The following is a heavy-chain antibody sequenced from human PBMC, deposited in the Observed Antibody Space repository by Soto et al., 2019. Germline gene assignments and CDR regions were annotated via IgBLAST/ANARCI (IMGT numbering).Heavy chain of an antibody. D-gene: IGHD2-21*02. J-gene: IGHJ3*02. CDR1: GFTFSSYG. CDR2: IWYDGSNK. CDR3: ARDLRRAVVTAPDAFDI. V-gene: IGHV3-33*01. Sequence: VQLVESGGGVVQPGRSLRLSCAASGFTFSSYGMHWVRQAPGKGLEWVAVIWYDGSNKYYADSVKGRFTISRDNSKNKVYLQMNSLRDVGTAGYYCARDLRRAVVTAPDAFDIWGQGTMVTVSS.